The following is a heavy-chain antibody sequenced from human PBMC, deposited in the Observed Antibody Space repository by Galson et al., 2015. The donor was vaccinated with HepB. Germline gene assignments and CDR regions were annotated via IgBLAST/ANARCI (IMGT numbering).Heavy chain of an antibody. CDR3: AHSLLFSQTFDI. J-gene: IGHJ3*02. D-gene: IGHD3-10*02. Sequence: PALVKPTQTLTLTCTFSGFSLSTSGVGVGWIRQPPGKALEWHALIYWDYDKRYSPSLKSRLTITKVTSKNQVVLTMTNMEPVDTAPYYLAHSLLFSQTFDIWGQGTMVTVSS. CDR2: IYWDYDK. V-gene: IGHV2-5*02. CDR1: GFSLSTSGVG.